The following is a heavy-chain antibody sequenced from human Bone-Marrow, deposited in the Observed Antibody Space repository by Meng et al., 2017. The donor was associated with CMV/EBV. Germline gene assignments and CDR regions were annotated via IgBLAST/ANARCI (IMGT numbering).Heavy chain of an antibody. Sequence: GGSLRLSCAASGFTFSSYSMNWVRQAPGKGLEWVSSISSSSSYIYYADSVKGRFTISRDNAKNLLYLQMNSLRAEDTAVYYCARDGSKPLRIVVVPAGIDVWGQGTTVTVSS. CDR2: ISSSSSYI. V-gene: IGHV3-21*01. CDR3: ARDGSKPLRIVVVPAGIDV. D-gene: IGHD2-2*01. CDR1: GFTFSSYS. J-gene: IGHJ6*02.